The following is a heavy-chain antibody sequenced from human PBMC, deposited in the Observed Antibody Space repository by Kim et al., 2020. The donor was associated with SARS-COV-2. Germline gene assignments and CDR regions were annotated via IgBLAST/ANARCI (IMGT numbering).Heavy chain of an antibody. V-gene: IGHV3-30*18. CDR1: GFTFSSYG. CDR2: ISYDGSNK. D-gene: IGHD3-10*01. Sequence: GGSLRLSCAASGFTFSSYGMHWVRQAPGKGLEWVAVISYDGSNKYYADSVKGRFTISRDNSKNTLYLQMNSLRAEDTAVYYCAKGYYGSGSYLGYYYYYGMDVWGQGTTVTVSS. J-gene: IGHJ6*02. CDR3: AKGYYGSGSYLGYYYYYGMDV.